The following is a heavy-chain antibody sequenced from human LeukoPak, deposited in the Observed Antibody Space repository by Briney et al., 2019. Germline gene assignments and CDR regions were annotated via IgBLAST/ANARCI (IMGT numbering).Heavy chain of an antibody. J-gene: IGHJ4*02. D-gene: IGHD3-22*01. CDR3: ARRGSRVKYYYDSSGYSFDY. V-gene: IGHV1-8*03. Sequence: ASVKVSCKASGYTFTSYDINWVRQATGQGLEWMGWMNPNSGNTGYAQKFQGRVTITTDEPTSTAYMELSSLRSEDTAVYYCARRGSRVKYYYDSSGYSFDYWGQGTLVTVSS. CDR2: MNPNSGNT. CDR1: GYTFTSYD.